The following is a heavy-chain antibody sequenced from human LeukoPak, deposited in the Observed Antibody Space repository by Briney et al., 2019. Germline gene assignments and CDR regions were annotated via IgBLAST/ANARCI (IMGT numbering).Heavy chain of an antibody. J-gene: IGHJ6*02. CDR3: ARVRYCSSTSCYDYYYGMDV. V-gene: IGHV1-2*02. Sequence: ASVTVSCKASGSTFTGNYMHWVRQAPGQGLEWMGWINPNSGGTNYAQKFQGRVTMTRDTSISTAYMELSRLRSDDTAVYYCARVRYCSSTSCYDYYYGMDVWGQGTTVTASS. CDR1: GSTFTGNY. CDR2: INPNSGGT. D-gene: IGHD2-2*01.